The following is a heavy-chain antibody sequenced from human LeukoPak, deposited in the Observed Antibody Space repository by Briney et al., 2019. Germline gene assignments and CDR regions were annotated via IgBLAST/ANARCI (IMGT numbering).Heavy chain of an antibody. D-gene: IGHD5-18*01. V-gene: IGHV3-66*01. J-gene: IGHJ3*02. CDR1: GFSVSSNY. Sequence: GGSLRLSCAASGFSVSSNYMSWVRQAPGKGLEWVSVIYSGGSTYYADSVKSRFTISRDNSKNTLYLQMNTLRAEDTAVYYCARDLGYNYGYVGAFDIWGQGTLVTVSS. CDR2: IYSGGST. CDR3: ARDLGYNYGYVGAFDI.